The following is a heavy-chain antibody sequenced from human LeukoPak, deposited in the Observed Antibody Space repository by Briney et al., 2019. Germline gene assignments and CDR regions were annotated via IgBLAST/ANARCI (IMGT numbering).Heavy chain of an antibody. CDR3: ARGPAVAGTCFDY. Sequence: PGGSLRLSCVVSGFPFSSYAMSWVRQPPGKGLEWIGEINHSGSTNYNPSLKSRVTISVDTSKNQFSLKLSSVTAADTAVYYCARGPAVAGTCFDYWGQGTLVTVSS. D-gene: IGHD6-19*01. CDR1: GFPFSSYA. V-gene: IGHV4-34*01. CDR2: INHSGST. J-gene: IGHJ4*02.